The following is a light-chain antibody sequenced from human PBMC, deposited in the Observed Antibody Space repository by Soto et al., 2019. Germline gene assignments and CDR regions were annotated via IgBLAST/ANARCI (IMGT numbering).Light chain of an antibody. CDR1: QTVSSN. CDR3: QQYNNWYT. CDR2: GAS. V-gene: IGKV3-15*01. J-gene: IGKJ2*01. Sequence: ETVMTQSPATLSVSPGGSSTLSCRASQTVSSNLAWYQMKPGQAPRLLIYGASTRATGVPARFSGSGSGTEFALTISSLQSEDFAVYYCQQYNNWYTFGQGTKLEIK.